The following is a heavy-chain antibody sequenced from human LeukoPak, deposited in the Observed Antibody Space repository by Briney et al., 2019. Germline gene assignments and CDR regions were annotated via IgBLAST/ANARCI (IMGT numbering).Heavy chain of an antibody. V-gene: IGHV3-74*01. D-gene: IGHD1-14*01. CDR1: GLTFSSCA. J-gene: IGHJ4*02. CDR3: ARSNQADDY. Sequence: GGSLRLSCAASGLTFSSCAMSWVRQAPGKGLEWVARINPGGSSITYADSVKGRFTISRDNAKNALYLQMDSLRAEDTGVYYCARSNQADDYWGQGTLVTVSS. CDR2: INPGGSSI.